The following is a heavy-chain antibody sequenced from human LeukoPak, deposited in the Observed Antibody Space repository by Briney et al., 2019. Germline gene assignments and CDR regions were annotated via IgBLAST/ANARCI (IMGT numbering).Heavy chain of an antibody. CDR3: ARGRVGATTWFDP. D-gene: IGHD1-26*01. CDR2: INPNSGGT. J-gene: IGHJ5*02. CDR1: GYTFTGYY. Sequence: ASVKVSCKASGYTFTGYYMHWVRQAPGQGLEWMGWINPNSGGTNYAQKFQGRVTMTRDTSISTAYMELRSLRSDDTAVYYCARGRVGATTWFDPWGQGTLVTVSS. V-gene: IGHV1-2*02.